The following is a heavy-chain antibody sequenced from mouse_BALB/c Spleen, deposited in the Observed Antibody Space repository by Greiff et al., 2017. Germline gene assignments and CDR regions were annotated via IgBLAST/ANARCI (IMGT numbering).Heavy chain of an antibody. CDR1: GFTFSDYY. D-gene: IGHD1-1*01. CDR3: AREGSGSSPFAY. J-gene: IGHJ3*01. V-gene: IGHV5-4*02. Sequence: EVKLVVSGGGLVKPGGSLKLSCAASGFTFSDYYMYWVRQTPEKRLEWVATISDGGSYTYYPDSVKGRFTISRDNAKNNLYLQMSSLKSEDTAMYYCAREGSGSSPFAYWGQGTLVTVSA. CDR2: ISDGGSYT.